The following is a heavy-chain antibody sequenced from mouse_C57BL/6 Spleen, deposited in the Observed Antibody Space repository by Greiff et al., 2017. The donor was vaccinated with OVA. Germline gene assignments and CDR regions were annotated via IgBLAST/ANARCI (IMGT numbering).Heavy chain of an antibody. V-gene: IGHV1-82*01. CDR2: IYPGDGDT. D-gene: IGHD2-2*01. J-gene: IGHJ2*01. Sequence: QVQLQQSGPELVKPGASVKISCKASGYAFSSSWMNWVQQRPGKGLEWIGRIYPGDGDTNYNGKFKGKATLTADKSSSTAYMQLSSLTSEDSAVYFCASDYGYDGDYWGQGTTLTVSS. CDR1: GYAFSSSW. CDR3: ASDYGYDGDY.